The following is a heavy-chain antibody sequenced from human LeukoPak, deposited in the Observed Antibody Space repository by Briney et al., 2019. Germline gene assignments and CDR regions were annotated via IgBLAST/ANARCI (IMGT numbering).Heavy chain of an antibody. CDR1: GGSFSGYY. CDR3: ARSMTTVTTGSDY. J-gene: IGHJ4*02. CDR2: INHSGST. Sequence: PSETLSLTCAVYGGSFSGYYWSWIRQPPGKGLEWIGEINHSGSTNYNPSLKSRVTISVDTSKNQSSLKLSSVTAADTAVYYCARSMTTVTTGSDYWGQGTLVTVSS. D-gene: IGHD4-17*01. V-gene: IGHV4-34*01.